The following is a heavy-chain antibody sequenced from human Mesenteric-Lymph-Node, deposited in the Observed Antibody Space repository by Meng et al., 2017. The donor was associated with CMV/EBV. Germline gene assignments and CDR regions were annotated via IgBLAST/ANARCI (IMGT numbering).Heavy chain of an antibody. V-gene: IGHV3-23*01. CDR2: ISGSPGGT. J-gene: IGHJ6*02. CDR1: GFTFSDYG. Sequence: GESLKISCAASGFTFSDYGMSWVRQAPGKGLEWVSSISGSPGGTYYADSVKGRFTISRDNLENTVYLQMNSLRAEDTAVYYCAKTGFEAGRTGGLYYYYYDMDVWGQGTLVTVSS. CDR3: AKTGFEAGRTGGLYYYYYDMDV. D-gene: IGHD1-1*01.